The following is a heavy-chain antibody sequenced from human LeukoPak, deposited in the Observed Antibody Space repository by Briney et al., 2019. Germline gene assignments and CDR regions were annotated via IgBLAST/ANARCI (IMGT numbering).Heavy chain of an antibody. V-gene: IGHV5-51*01. CDR1: GFSFSTSW. CDR2: IYPGDSDT. Sequence: GESLKISCKGSGFSFSTSWIGWVRQMPGKGLEWIGIIYPGDSDTSYSPSFQGQVTISADKSINTAYLQWTSLRASDTAIYYCAKLSATYPLDYWGQGTLVTVSS. J-gene: IGHJ4*02. CDR3: AKLSATYPLDY. D-gene: IGHD6-25*01.